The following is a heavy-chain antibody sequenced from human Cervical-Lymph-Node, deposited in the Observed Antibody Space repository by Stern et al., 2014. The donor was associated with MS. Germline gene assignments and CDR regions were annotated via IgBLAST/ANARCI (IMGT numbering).Heavy chain of an antibody. J-gene: IGHJ5*02. V-gene: IGHV1-8*01. CDR2: INPDSGDT. Sequence: MQLVESGAEVKKPGASVKVSCKASGYIFSSDDINWVRQASGQGLEWMAWINPDSGDTGYAHKFQGRVTLTRDTSINTAYMEMTSLTSDDTAIYYCTKAWESWGQGTLITVSS. CDR1: GYIFSSDD. CDR3: TKAWES. D-gene: IGHD1-26*01.